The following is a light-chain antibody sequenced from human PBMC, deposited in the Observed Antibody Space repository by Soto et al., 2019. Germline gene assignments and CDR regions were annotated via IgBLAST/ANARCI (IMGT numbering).Light chain of an antibody. CDR1: SSDVGGHNY. CDR2: EVR. CDR3: SAYTTTSTLRV. J-gene: IGLJ3*02. Sequence: QSALTQPASVSGSPGQSITISCTGTSSDVGGHNYVSWYQQHPGKAPKLLIYEVRVRPSGVSIRFSGSKSANTASLTISGLQAEDEAADYCSAYTTTSTLRVFGGGTKVTVL. V-gene: IGLV2-14*01.